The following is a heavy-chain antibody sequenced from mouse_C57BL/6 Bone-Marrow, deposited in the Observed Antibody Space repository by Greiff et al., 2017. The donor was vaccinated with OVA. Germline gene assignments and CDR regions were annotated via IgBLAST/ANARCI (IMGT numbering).Heavy chain of an antibody. D-gene: IGHD4-1*01. CDR1: GFTFSDYG. CDR3: ARRTGRGYYFDY. V-gene: IGHV5-17*01. CDR2: ISSGSSNI. Sequence: EVKLMESGGGLVKPGGSLKLSCAASGFTFSDYGMHWVRQAPEKGLGWVAYISSGSSNIYYADTVKGRFTISRDNAKNTLFLQMTSLRSEDTAMYYCARRTGRGYYFDYWGQGTTLTVSS. J-gene: IGHJ2*01.